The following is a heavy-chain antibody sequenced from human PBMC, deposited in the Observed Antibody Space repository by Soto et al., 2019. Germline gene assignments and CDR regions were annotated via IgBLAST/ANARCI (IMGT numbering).Heavy chain of an antibody. CDR1: GFTFSSYG. D-gene: IGHD3-22*01. CDR3: ARDPYYYDSSGYYPL. V-gene: IGHV3-33*01. CDR2: IWYDGSNK. J-gene: IGHJ4*02. Sequence: PGGSLRLSCAASGFTFSSYGMHWVRQAPGKGLEGVAVIWYDGSNKYYADSVKGRFTISRDNSKNTLYLQMTTLRAEDTAVYYCARDPYYYDSSGYYPLWGQGTLVTVSS.